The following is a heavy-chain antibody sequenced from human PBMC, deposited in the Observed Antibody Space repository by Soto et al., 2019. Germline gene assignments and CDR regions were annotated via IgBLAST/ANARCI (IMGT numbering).Heavy chain of an antibody. J-gene: IGHJ4*02. CDR1: GYTFTSYD. V-gene: IGHV1-8*01. CDR3: ARGVGYSYDN. D-gene: IGHD5-18*01. Sequence: QVQLVQSGAEVKKPGASMKVSCKSSGYTFTSYDINWVRQAPGQGLEWMGWVNPNSGDTGYARKFQGRVTMTRNTSISTAYMELSSLRSEDTAVYYCARGVGYSYDNWGQGTLVTVSS. CDR2: VNPNSGDT.